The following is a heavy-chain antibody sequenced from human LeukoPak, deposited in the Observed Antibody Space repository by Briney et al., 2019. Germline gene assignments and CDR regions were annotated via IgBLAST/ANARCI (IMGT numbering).Heavy chain of an antibody. CDR2: INAGNGNT. CDR1: GYTFTSYA. D-gene: IGHD2-15*01. V-gene: IGHV1-3*01. CDR3: AAVYYYYYGMDV. Sequence: ASVKVSCKASGYTFTSYAMHWVRQAPGQRLEWMGWINAGNGNTKYSQKFQGRVTITRDTSASTAYMELSSLRSEDTAVYYCAAVYYYYYGMDVWGQGTTVTVSS. J-gene: IGHJ6*02.